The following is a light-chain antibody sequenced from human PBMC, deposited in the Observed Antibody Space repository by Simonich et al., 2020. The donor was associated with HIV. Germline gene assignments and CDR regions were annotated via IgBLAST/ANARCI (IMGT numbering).Light chain of an antibody. Sequence: DIVMTQSPDSLAVSLGERATINCKSSPSVLYSSNNKNYLAWYQQKPGQPPKLLIYWASTREAGVPDRFSGSGSGTDFTLTINSLQAEDVAVYYCQQYYSTLSYTFGQGTKLEIK. J-gene: IGKJ2*01. V-gene: IGKV4-1*01. CDR2: WAS. CDR1: PSVLYSSNNKNY. CDR3: QQYYSTLSYT.